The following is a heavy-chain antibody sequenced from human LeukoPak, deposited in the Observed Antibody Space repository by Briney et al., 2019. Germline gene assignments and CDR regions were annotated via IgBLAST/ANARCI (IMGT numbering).Heavy chain of an antibody. V-gene: IGHV3-23*01. D-gene: IGHD3-22*01. J-gene: IGHJ4*02. CDR1: GFTFSAYA. CDR3: ARGAYYDY. Sequence: GGSLRLSCAASGFTFSAYAMSWVRQAPGKGLEWVSSTSGSGGSTYYADSVEGRFTISRDNAKNSLYLQMNSLRVEDTAVYYCARGAYYDYWGQGTLVTVSS. CDR2: TSGSGGST.